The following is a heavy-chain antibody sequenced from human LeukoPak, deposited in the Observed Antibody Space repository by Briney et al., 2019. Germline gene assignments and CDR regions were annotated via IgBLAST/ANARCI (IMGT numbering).Heavy chain of an antibody. Sequence: ASVKVSCKASGYTFTSYAMHWVRRAPGQRLEWMGWINAGNGNTKYSQKFQGRVTITRDTSASTAYMELSSLRSEDTAVYYCAREGSSSWYYWFDPWGQGTLVTVSS. V-gene: IGHV1-3*01. CDR1: GYTFTSYA. J-gene: IGHJ5*02. D-gene: IGHD6-13*01. CDR3: AREGSSSWYYWFDP. CDR2: INAGNGNT.